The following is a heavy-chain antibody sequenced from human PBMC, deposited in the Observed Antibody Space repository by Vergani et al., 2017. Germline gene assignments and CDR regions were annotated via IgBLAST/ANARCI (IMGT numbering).Heavy chain of an antibody. D-gene: IGHD3-22*01. CDR3: ARHDSSGPHFDY. CDR1: GGSISSYY. CDR2: IYYSGST. J-gene: IGHJ4*02. V-gene: IGHV4-59*08. Sequence: QVQLQESGPGLVKPSETLSLTCTVSGGSISSYYWSWIRQPPGKGLEWIGYIYYSGSTNYNPSLKSRVTISVDTSKNQFSLKLSSVTAADTAVCYCARHDSSGPHFDYWGQGTLVTVSS.